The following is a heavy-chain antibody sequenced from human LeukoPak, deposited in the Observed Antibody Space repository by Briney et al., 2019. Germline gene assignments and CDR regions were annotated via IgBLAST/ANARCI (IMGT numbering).Heavy chain of an antibody. V-gene: IGHV4-39*01. CDR3: ARHVETISGVVTSLDWFDP. CDR2: IYYSGGI. CDR1: GGSISGSTYC. J-gene: IGHJ5*02. D-gene: IGHD3-3*01. Sequence: SETLSLTCSVSGGSISGSTYCWAWIRQTPGKGLEWIGTIYYSGGIHYNLSLKSRVIISIDASKNQFSLKVSSVTAADTAVYYCARHVETISGVVTSLDWFDPWGQGTLVTVSS.